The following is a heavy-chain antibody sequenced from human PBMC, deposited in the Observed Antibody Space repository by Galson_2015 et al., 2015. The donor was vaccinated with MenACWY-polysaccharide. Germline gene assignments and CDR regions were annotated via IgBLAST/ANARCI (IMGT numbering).Heavy chain of an antibody. D-gene: IGHD3-16*01. J-gene: IGHJ4*02. V-gene: IGHV3-23*01. Sequence: SLRLSCAASGFTFSNYAMSWVRQAPGKGLEWVSAISGSAGGTYYADSVKGRLTISRDNSKNTLYLQMNSLRAEDTAVYYCAKGPWARFDNRGQGTLVTVSS. CDR3: AKGPWARFDN. CDR1: GFTFSNYA. CDR2: ISGSAGGT.